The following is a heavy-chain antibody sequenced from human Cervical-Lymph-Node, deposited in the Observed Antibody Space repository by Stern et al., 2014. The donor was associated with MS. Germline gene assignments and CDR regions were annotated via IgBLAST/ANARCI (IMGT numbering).Heavy chain of an antibody. J-gene: IGHJ4*02. Sequence: EVQLVESGGGLIQPGGSLRLSCAASGLTVNSNYMNWVRQAPGKGLEWVSVIYSGGATFYADAVKGRFTISRDDSKNTLYLQMHSLRAEDTAVYFCARTFYDSSGYYITDYWGQGTLVTVSS. CDR3: ARTFYDSSGYYITDY. CDR2: IYSGGAT. D-gene: IGHD3-22*01. CDR1: GLTVNSNY. V-gene: IGHV3-53*01.